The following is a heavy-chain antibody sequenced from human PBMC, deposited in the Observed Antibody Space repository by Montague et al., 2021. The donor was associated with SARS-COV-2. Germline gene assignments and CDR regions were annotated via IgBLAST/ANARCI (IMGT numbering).Heavy chain of an antibody. CDR3: AGNMYFYDSRGYQNIDY. J-gene: IGHJ4*02. Sequence: SLILSCAASGFTFSSFAMTWVRQAPGKGLEWVSIIYTGGSRTHYADSVKGRFIISRDDSKNTLYLQMNGLRVEDTAIYYCAGNMYFYDSRGYQNIDYWGQGILVAVSS. CDR1: GFTFSSFA. V-gene: IGHV3-23*03. CDR2: IYTGGSRT. D-gene: IGHD3-22*01.